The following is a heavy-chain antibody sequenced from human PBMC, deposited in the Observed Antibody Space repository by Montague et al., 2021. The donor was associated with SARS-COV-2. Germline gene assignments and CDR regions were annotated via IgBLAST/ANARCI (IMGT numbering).Heavy chain of an antibody. CDR2: IYYSGST. CDR3: ARGVVRKGYYDSSGYYILKQGPGGLDY. D-gene: IGHD3-22*01. CDR1: GRSTSTVGY. Sequence: TLSLTCTVSGRSTSTVGYWSWIRQHPGKGLEWIGYIYYSGSTYYNPSLKSRVTISVDTSKNQFSLKLFSVTAADTAVYYCARGVVRKGYYDSSGYYILKQGPGGLDYWGQGSLVTVSS. V-gene: IGHV4-31*03. J-gene: IGHJ4*02.